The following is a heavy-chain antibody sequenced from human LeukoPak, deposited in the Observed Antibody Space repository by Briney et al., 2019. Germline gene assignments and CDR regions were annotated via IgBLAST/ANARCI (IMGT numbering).Heavy chain of an antibody. CDR2: IRGSGGST. V-gene: IGHV3-23*01. D-gene: IGHD5-18*01. Sequence: GGSLRLSCAASGFTVSSYAMSWVRQAAGKGLEWVSAIRGSGGSTYYADSVKGRFTISRDNSKNTLYLQMNSLRAKDTAVYYCAKDHPAMVYYFDYWGQGTLVTVSS. CDR1: GFTVSSYA. CDR3: AKDHPAMVYYFDY. J-gene: IGHJ4*02.